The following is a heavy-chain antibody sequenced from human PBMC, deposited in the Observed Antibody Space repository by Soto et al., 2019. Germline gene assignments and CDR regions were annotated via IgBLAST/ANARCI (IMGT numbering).Heavy chain of an antibody. D-gene: IGHD3-22*01. CDR3: ARDNTDSSGYQY. J-gene: IGHJ4*02. V-gene: IGHV3-7*05. CDR1: GFTFSSYW. Sequence: PGGSLRLSCAASGFTFSSYWMSWVRQAPGKGLEWVANIKQDGSEKYYVDSVKGRFTISRDNAKNSLYLQMNSLGAEDAAVYYCARDNTDSSGYQYWGQGTLVTVYS. CDR2: IKQDGSEK.